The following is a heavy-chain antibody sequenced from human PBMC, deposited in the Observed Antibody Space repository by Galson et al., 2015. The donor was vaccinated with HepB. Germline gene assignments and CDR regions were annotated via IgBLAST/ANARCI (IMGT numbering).Heavy chain of an antibody. J-gene: IGHJ6*02. CDR2: IRSKANSYAT. Sequence: SLRLSCAASGFTFSGSAMHWVRQASGKGLEWVGRIRSKANSYATAYAASVKGRFTISRDDSKNTAYLQMNSLKTEDTAVYYCTRDPARWDVWGQGTTVTVSS. CDR1: GFTFSGSA. CDR3: TRDPARWDV. V-gene: IGHV3-73*01.